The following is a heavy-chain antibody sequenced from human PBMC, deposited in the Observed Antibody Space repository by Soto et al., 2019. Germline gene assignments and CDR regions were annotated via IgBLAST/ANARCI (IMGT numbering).Heavy chain of an antibody. CDR3: ARDPRITIFGVVIILDYYYGMDV. J-gene: IGHJ6*02. CDR2: INPSGGST. Sequence: ASVKVSCKASGYILTSNYMHWVRQAPGQGLEWMGIINPSGGSTSYAQKFQGRVTMTRDASTSTVYMELSSLRSEDTAVYYCARDPRITIFGVVIILDYYYGMDVWGQGTTVTVSS. V-gene: IGHV1-46*01. CDR1: GYILTSNY. D-gene: IGHD3-3*01.